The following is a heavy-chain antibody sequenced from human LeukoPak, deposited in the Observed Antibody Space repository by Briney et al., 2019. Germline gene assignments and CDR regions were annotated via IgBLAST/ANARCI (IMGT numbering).Heavy chain of an antibody. Sequence: GGSLRLSCAAYGFTFSDYYMSWIRQARGKGLEWVSYISSSGSTIYYADSVKGRFTISRDNAKNSLYLQMNSLRAEDTAVYYCARGSREGSWYHPWGQGTLVTVSS. CDR1: GFTFSDYY. V-gene: IGHV3-11*01. CDR2: ISSSGSTI. CDR3: ARGSREGSWYHP. J-gene: IGHJ4*02. D-gene: IGHD6-13*01.